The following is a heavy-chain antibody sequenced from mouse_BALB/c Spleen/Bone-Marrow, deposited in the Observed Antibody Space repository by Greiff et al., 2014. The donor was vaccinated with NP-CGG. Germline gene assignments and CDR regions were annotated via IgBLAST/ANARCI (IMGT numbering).Heavy chain of an antibody. CDR1: GFNIKDSY. V-gene: IGHV14-3*02. D-gene: IGHD2-1*01. J-gene: IGHJ3*01. CDR3: ARNYPFAY. Sequence: DVKLVESGAELVKPGASVKLSCTASGFNIKDSYLHWVKQRPEQGLDWIGRIDPAKGNTNYDPKFQGKATITADTSSNTAYLQLSSLTPEDTAVYFCARNYPFAYWGQGTLVTVSA. CDR2: IDPAKGNT.